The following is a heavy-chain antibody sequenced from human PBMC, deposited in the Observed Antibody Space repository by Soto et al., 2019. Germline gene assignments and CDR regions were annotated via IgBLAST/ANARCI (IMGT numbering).Heavy chain of an antibody. V-gene: IGHV3-15*07. D-gene: IGHD2-15*01. CDR2: IKSKTDGGTT. J-gene: IGHJ6*02. CDR3: TSQAVVVVAAPYYYGMDV. CDR1: GFTFSNAW. Sequence: PGGSLRLSCAASGFTFSNAWMNWVRQAPGKGLEWVGRIKSKTDGGTTDYAAPVKGRFIISRDDSKNTLYLQMNSLKTEDTAVYYCTSQAVVVVAAPYYYGMDVWGQGTTVTVSS.